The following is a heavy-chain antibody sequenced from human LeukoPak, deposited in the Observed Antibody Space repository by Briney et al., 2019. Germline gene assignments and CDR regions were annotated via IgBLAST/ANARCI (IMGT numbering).Heavy chain of an antibody. CDR2: IIPIFGTA. V-gene: IGHV1-69*05. D-gene: IGHD3-22*01. J-gene: IGHJ4*02. CDR3: ARSYYYDSSGYYYYFDY. Sequence: SVKVSCKASGGTFSSYAISWVRQAPGQGLEWMGGIIPIFGTANYAQKFQGRVTITTDESTSTAYMELSSLRSEDTAVYYCARSYYYDSSGYYYYFDYWGQGTLVTVSS. CDR1: GGTFSSYA.